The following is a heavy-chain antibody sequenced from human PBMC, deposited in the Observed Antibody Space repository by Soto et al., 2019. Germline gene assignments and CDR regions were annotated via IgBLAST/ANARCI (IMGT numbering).Heavy chain of an antibody. V-gene: IGHV1-2*02. J-gene: IGHJ5*02. D-gene: IGHD3-22*01. CDR3: ARVFQYYDSSGLNWFDP. CDR2: INPNSGGT. Sequence: GASVKVSCKASGYTFTGYYMHWVRQAPGQGLEWMGWINPNSGGTNYAQKFQGRVTMTRDTSISTAYTELSRLRSDDTAVYYCARVFQYYDSSGLNWFDPWGQGTLVTVSS. CDR1: GYTFTGYY.